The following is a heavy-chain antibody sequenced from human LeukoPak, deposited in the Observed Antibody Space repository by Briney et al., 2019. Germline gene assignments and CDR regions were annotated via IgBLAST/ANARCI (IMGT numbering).Heavy chain of an antibody. CDR1: GYTFTSYY. Sequence: ASVKVSCKASGYTFTSYYMHWVRQAPGQGLEWMGIINPSGGSTNYAQKLQGRVTMTTDTSTNTAYLELRSLRADDTAVYYCARGLEWLTRRHNWFDPWGQGTLVTVSS. J-gene: IGHJ5*02. D-gene: IGHD3-3*01. CDR3: ARGLEWLTRRHNWFDP. V-gene: IGHV1-46*01. CDR2: INPSGGST.